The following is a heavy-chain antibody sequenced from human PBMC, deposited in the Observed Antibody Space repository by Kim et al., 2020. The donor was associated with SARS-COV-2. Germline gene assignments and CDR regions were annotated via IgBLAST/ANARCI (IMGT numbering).Heavy chain of an antibody. D-gene: IGHD3-10*01. Sequence: VKGRFTISRDNSKNTLHLQMNSLRAEDTAVYYCAKELRTMVRGVITRFEYWGQGTLVTVSS. V-gene: IGHV3-23*01. CDR3: AKELRTMVRGVITRFEY. J-gene: IGHJ4*02.